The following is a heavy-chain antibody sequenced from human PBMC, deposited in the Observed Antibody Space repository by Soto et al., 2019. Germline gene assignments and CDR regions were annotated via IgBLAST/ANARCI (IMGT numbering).Heavy chain of an antibody. CDR3: ARGPDYEGYFDY. CDR1: GGTFSNYA. D-gene: IGHD4-17*01. Sequence: QVRLVQSGAEVKKPGSSVKVSCKASGGTFSNYASSWVRQAPGQGLEWMGGIILPFGTANYAEKFQDRVSITAEESMTTTYMELRGLRSEDTAVYYCARGPDYEGYFDYWGQGTLVTVSS. J-gene: IGHJ4*02. V-gene: IGHV1-69*12. CDR2: IILPFGTA.